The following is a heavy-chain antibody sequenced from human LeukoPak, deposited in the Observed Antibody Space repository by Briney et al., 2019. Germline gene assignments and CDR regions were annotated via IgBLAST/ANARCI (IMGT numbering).Heavy chain of an antibody. J-gene: IGHJ4*02. CDR1: GFTFSSYG. Sequence: GGSLRLSCAASGFTFSSYGMHWVRQAPGKGLEWVAVISYDGSNNYYADSVKGRFTISRDNSKNTLYLQMNSLRAEDTAVYYCAKDYGDLRYYFDYWGQGTLVTVSS. CDR3: AKDYGDLRYYFDY. V-gene: IGHV3-30*18. D-gene: IGHD4-17*01. CDR2: ISYDGSNN.